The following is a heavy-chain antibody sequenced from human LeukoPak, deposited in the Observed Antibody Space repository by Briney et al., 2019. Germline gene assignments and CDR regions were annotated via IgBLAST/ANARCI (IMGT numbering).Heavy chain of an antibody. J-gene: IGHJ4*02. D-gene: IGHD6-13*01. CDR2: ISYDGSNK. Sequence: GGTLRLSCAASGFTFSSYGMHWVRQAPGKGLEWVAVISYDGSNKYYADSVKGRFTISRDNSKNMLYLQMNSLRAEDTAVYYCAKDLAAAGTIWGQGTLVTVSS. CDR3: AKDLAAAGTI. CDR1: GFTFSSYG. V-gene: IGHV3-30*18.